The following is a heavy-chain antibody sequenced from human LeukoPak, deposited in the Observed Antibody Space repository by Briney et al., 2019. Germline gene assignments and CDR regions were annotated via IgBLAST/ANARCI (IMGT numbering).Heavy chain of an antibody. Sequence: GGSLRLSCAASGFTFSSYAMSWVRQAPGKGLEWVSSISSSSSYIYYADSVKGRFTISRDNAKNSLYLQMNSLRAEDTAVYYCARARYCGGDCYSGAAEHWGQGTLVTVSS. V-gene: IGHV3-21*01. CDR3: ARARYCGGDCYSGAAEH. CDR1: GFTFSSYA. D-gene: IGHD2-21*01. CDR2: ISSSSSYI. J-gene: IGHJ1*01.